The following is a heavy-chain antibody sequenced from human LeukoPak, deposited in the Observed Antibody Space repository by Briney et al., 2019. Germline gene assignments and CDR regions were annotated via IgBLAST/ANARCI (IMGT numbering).Heavy chain of an antibody. J-gene: IGHJ4*02. D-gene: IGHD3-22*01. CDR2: IYYTGST. Sequence: SEALSLTCTVSGRSVSSGSYYWSWIRQPPGKGLEWIGYIYYTGSTNYNPSLKSRVTISIDTSKNQFSLKLTSVTAADTAVYYCARYGYYDSSGTLDYWGQGTLVTVSS. CDR3: ARYGYYDSSGTLDY. V-gene: IGHV4-61*01. CDR1: GRSVSSGSYY.